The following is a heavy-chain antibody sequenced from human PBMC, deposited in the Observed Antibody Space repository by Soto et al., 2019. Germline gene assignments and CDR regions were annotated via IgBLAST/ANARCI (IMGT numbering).Heavy chain of an antibody. Sequence: QVQLVQSGAELRKPGASVKVSCKASGYTITSTYLTWVRQAPGRGLEWVGWISPDTGNTNYAKKFQGRVTLTTDTSTNTVYMELRSLSPDDTAVYYFASGGGAHYRFDPWGQGTLVTVSS. D-gene: IGHD1-26*01. CDR2: ISPDTGNT. V-gene: IGHV1-18*01. CDR1: GYTITSTY. J-gene: IGHJ5*02. CDR3: ASGGGAHYRFDP.